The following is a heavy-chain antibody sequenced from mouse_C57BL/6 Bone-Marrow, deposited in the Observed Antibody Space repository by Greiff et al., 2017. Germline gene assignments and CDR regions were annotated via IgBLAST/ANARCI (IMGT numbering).Heavy chain of an antibody. Sequence: VQLKQSGPVLVKPGASVKMSCKASGYTFTDYYMNWVKQSHGKSLEWIGVINPYNGGTSYNQKFKGKATLTVDKSSSTAYMELNSLTSEDSAVYYCARSGGGYFDDWGQGTTLTVSS. CDR2: INPYNGGT. D-gene: IGHD3-1*01. CDR3: ARSGGGYFDD. CDR1: GYTFTDYY. V-gene: IGHV1-19*01. J-gene: IGHJ2*01.